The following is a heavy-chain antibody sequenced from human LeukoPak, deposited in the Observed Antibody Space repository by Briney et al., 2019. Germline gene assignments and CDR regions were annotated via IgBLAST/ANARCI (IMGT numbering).Heavy chain of an antibody. Sequence: SETLSLTCAVSGGSISSSNWWSWVRQPPGEGLEWIGEIYYGGNTNYNPSLKSRVTISVDKSKNQFSLNMNSVTAADTAVYYCATSSGSYRSIDSWGQGTLVTVSS. D-gene: IGHD1-26*01. V-gene: IGHV4-4*02. CDR3: ATSSGSYRSIDS. J-gene: IGHJ4*02. CDR2: IYYGGNT. CDR1: GGSISSSNW.